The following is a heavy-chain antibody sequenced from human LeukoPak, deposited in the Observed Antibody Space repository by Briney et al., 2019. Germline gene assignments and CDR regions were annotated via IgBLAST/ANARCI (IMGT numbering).Heavy chain of an antibody. CDR1: GFTFSSTT. V-gene: IGHV3-23*01. Sequence: QSGGFLRLPCVASGFTFSSTTMGWVRQAPGRGLEWVSSITAIDGRTYYADSVRGRFTISRDNSKNTVYLQLNSLRAGDTAIYYCTKDRRGPAAGTWYFDSWGQGILVTVSS. CDR2: ITAIDGRT. CDR3: TKDRRGPAAGTWYFDS. D-gene: IGHD6-13*01. J-gene: IGHJ4*02.